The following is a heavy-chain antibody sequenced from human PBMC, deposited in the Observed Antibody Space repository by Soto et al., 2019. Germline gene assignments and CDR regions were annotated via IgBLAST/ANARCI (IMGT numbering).Heavy chain of an antibody. Sequence: QVQLVQSGGEVKRPGASVKVSCKTSGYTFSSYGITWLRQAPGQPLEWLGWIILYSDGTYYAQKFQGRVSMTTDTSTTTAAMELRSLRSDDATVYYFSRVVTGAEAGFGPWGQGNLFTVAS. CDR3: SRVVTGAEAGFGP. CDR1: GYTFSSYG. V-gene: IGHV1-18*01. D-gene: IGHD2-2*01. CDR2: IILYSDGT. J-gene: IGHJ5*02.